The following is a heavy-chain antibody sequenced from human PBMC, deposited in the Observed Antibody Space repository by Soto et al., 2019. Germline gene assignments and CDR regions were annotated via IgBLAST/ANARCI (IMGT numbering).Heavy chain of an antibody. CDR3: ARAVAVPADFDY. D-gene: IGHD6-19*01. Sequence: QVQVVQSGAEEKKPGASVKVSCTASGYTFTGYAMHWVRQAPGQRLEWMGWINAGNGNTKYSQKFQGRVTITRDTSASTAYMELSSLRSEDTAVYYCARAVAVPADFDYWRQGTLVSVSS. V-gene: IGHV1-3*05. CDR1: GYTFTGYA. CDR2: INAGNGNT. J-gene: IGHJ4*02.